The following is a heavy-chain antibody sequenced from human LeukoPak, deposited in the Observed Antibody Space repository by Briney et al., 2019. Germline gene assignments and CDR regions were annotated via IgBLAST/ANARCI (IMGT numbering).Heavy chain of an antibody. CDR1: GYTFTSYD. CDR2: MNPNSGNT. Sequence: ASVKVSCKASGYTFTSYDINWVRQATGQGLEWMGWMNPNSGNTGYAQKFQGRVAITRNTSISTAYMELSSLRSEGTAVYYCARGEGLDFDYWGQGTLVTVSS. CDR3: ARGEGLDFDY. J-gene: IGHJ4*02. V-gene: IGHV1-8*03.